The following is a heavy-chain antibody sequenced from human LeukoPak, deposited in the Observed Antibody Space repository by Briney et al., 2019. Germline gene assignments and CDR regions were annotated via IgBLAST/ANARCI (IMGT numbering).Heavy chain of an antibody. Sequence: GRSLRLSCAASGFTFDDYAMHWVRQAPGKGLDWVSGISWNSGSIGYADSVKGRFTISRDNAKNSLYLQMNSLRAEDTALYYCARRPTTEFDYWGQGTLVTVSS. CDR3: ARRPTTEFDY. CDR2: ISWNSGSI. D-gene: IGHD1-26*01. V-gene: IGHV3-9*01. CDR1: GFTFDDYA. J-gene: IGHJ4*02.